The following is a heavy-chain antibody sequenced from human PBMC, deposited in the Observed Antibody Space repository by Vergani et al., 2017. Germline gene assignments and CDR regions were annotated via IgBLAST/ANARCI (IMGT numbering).Heavy chain of an antibody. CDR1: GFSLNTRGVS. Sequence: QITLKESGPTLVKPTQTLTLTCTFSGFSLNTRGVSVAWIRQPPGKALDWLALIYWNDDQHYSPSLNNRVTITKDTSNNQVVLTMTNMAYVDTGTYYCVYRKTECGTTGCFYPFDYYYYMDVLGKGTTVTVSS. D-gene: IGHD1-7*01. V-gene: IGHV2-5*04. CDR2: IYWNDDQ. J-gene: IGHJ6*03. CDR3: VYRKTECGTTGCFYPFDYYYYMDV.